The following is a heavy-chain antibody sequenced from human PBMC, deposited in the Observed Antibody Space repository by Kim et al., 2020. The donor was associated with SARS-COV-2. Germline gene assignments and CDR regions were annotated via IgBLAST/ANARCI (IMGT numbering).Heavy chain of an antibody. CDR3: ARDRSTKQYGGYYFDY. CDR1: GGSISSYY. Sequence: SETLSLTCTVSGGSISSYYWRWIRQPPGKGLEWIGYIYYSGSTNYNPSLKSRVTISVDTSKNQFSLKLSSVTAADTAVYYCARDRSTKQYGGYYFDYWGQGTLVTVSS. CDR2: IYYSGST. J-gene: IGHJ4*02. D-gene: IGHD2-2*01. V-gene: IGHV4-59*01.